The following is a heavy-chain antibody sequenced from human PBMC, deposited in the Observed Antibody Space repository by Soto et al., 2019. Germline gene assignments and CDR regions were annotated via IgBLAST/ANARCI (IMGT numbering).Heavy chain of an antibody. CDR2: IYYSGST. Sequence: QLQESGPGLVKPSETLSLTCKVSGDSVTTGSYYWTWIRHPPGKGLEWIGYIYYSGSTNYTPSRASRATIGAHNSWSHLSLNPTSVTAYDTAGYYCARRDYAIDSWGRGTLVTVSS. D-gene: IGHD4-17*01. CDR3: ARRDYAIDS. CDR1: GDSVTTGSYY. J-gene: IGHJ4*02. V-gene: IGHV4-61*03.